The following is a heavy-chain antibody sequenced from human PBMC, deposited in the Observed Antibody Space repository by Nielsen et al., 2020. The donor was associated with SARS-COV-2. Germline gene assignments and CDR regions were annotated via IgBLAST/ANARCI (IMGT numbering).Heavy chain of an antibody. CDR3: AREENSLHD. CDR2: IYYTGST. J-gene: IGHJ4*02. V-gene: IGHV4-61*01. CDR1: GGSINTNTYY. Sequence: SETLSLTCSVSGGSINTNTYYWTWIRQPPGKGLEWIGNIYYTGSTDYHPSLKSRVSISIDKSKNQFSLRLSSVAAADTAVYYCAREENSLHDWGQGTLVTVSS. D-gene: IGHD5-18*01.